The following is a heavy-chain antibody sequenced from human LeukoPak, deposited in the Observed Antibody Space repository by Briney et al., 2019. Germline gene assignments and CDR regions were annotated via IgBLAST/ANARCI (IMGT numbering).Heavy chain of an antibody. J-gene: IGHJ6*03. CDR1: GYTFTGYY. V-gene: IGHV1-2*02. CDR2: INPNSGGT. D-gene: IGHD3-10*01. Sequence: ASVKVSCKASGYTFTGYYMHWVRQAPGQGLEWMGWINPNSGGTNYAQKFQGRVTMTRDTSISTAYMELSRLRSDDTAVYYCARGTYGSGSYYYYYYYYMDVWGKGTTVTVSS. CDR3: ARGTYGSGSYYYYYYYYMDV.